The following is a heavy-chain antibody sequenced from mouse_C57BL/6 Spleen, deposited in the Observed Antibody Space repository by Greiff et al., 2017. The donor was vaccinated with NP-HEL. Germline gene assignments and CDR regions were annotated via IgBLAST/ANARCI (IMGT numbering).Heavy chain of an antibody. D-gene: IGHD1-1*01. V-gene: IGHV3-6*01. CDR2: ISYDGSN. CDR3: ARELYSYYFDY. CDR1: GYSITSGYY. Sequence: VQLQQSGPGLVKPSQSLSLTCSVTGYSITSGYYWNWIRQPPGNKLEWMGYISYDGSNNYNPSLKNRISITRDTSKNQFFLKLNSVTTEDTATYYCARELYSYYFDYWGQGTTLTVSS. J-gene: IGHJ2*01.